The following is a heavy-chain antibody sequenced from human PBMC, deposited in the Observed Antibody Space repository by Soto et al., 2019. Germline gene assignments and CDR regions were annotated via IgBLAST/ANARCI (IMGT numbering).Heavy chain of an antibody. CDR1: GATTSSSSYN. Sequence: SETLYLTCTVSGATTSSSSYNWGWIRQPPGKGLEWIGSIYYSGSTYYNPSLKSRVTISVDTSKNQFSLKLSSVTAADTAVYYCARDLYGDYANWFDPWGQGTLVTVSS. J-gene: IGHJ5*02. V-gene: IGHV4-39*07. CDR2: IYYSGST. D-gene: IGHD4-17*01. CDR3: ARDLYGDYANWFDP.